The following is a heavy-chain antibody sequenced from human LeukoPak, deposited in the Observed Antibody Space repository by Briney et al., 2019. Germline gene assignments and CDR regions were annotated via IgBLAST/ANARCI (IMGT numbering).Heavy chain of an antibody. Sequence: ASVKVSCKASGYTFTSYAMHWVRQAPGQRLEWMGWINAGNGNTKYSQKFQGRVTITRDTSASTAYMELSSLRSEDTAVYYCARSIRGWYDILTDPLDAFDIWGQGTMVTVSS. CDR2: INAGNGNT. J-gene: IGHJ3*02. D-gene: IGHD3-9*01. CDR1: GYTFTSYA. CDR3: ARSIRGWYDILTDPLDAFDI. V-gene: IGHV1-3*01.